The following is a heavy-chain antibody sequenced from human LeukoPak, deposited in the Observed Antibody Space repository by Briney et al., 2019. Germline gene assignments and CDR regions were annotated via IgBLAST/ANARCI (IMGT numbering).Heavy chain of an antibody. CDR2: MNTNSGNT. CDR1: GYTFTSYD. D-gene: IGHD2-15*01. V-gene: IGHV1-8*03. Sequence: ASVKVSCKASGYTFTSYDINWVRQANGQGLEWMGWMNTNSGNTGYAQKFQGGVTITRNTSISTAYMELSSLRSEDTAVYYCARGVPVRRFLLYCSGGSCYSHYMDVWGKGTTVTVSS. J-gene: IGHJ6*03. CDR3: ARGVPVRRFLLYCSGGSCYSHYMDV.